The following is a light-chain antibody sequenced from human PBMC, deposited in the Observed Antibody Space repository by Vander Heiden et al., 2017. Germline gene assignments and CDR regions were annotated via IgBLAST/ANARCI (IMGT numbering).Light chain of an antibody. CDR2: DAS. CDR1: QDISNY. CDR3: QQYDNLLIT. J-gene: IGKJ5*01. Sequence: DIQMTQSPSSLSASVRDRVTIPCQASQDISNYFNWYQQQPGKAPKLLIYDASNLETGVPSRFSGSGSGTDFTSPISSLQPEDIATYYCQQYDNLLITFGQGTRLEIK. V-gene: IGKV1-33*01.